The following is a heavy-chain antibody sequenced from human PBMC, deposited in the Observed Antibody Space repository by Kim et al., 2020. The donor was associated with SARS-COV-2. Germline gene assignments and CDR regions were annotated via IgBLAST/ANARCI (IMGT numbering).Heavy chain of an antibody. Sequence: ASVKVSCKASGYTFTRYGISWVRQAPGQGLEWMGWISAYNGNTNYAQKLQGRVTMTTDTSTSTAYMELRSLRSDDTAVYYCAGEGGITIFGVVIQPGGYFDYWGQGTLVTGSS. V-gene: IGHV1-18*01. CDR2: ISAYNGNT. CDR3: AGEGGITIFGVVIQPGGYFDY. CDR1: GYTFTRYG. D-gene: IGHD3-3*01. J-gene: IGHJ4*02.